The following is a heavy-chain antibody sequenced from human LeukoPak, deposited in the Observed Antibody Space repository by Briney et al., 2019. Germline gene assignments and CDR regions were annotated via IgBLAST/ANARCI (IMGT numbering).Heavy chain of an antibody. D-gene: IGHD3-10*01. CDR1: GFTFSTYA. Sequence: PGGSLRLSCAASGFTFSTYAMSWVRQAPGKGLGWVSGMTGSGDSTYYADSVKGRFTISRDISMNTLYLQMNTLRAEDTAVYYFARAYYVSGSYYFDFWGQGTLVTVSS. J-gene: IGHJ4*02. CDR2: MTGSGDST. CDR3: ARAYYVSGSYYFDF. V-gene: IGHV3-23*01.